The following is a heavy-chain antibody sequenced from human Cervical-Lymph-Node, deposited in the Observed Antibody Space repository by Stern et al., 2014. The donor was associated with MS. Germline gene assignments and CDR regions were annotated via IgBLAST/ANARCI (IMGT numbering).Heavy chain of an antibody. D-gene: IGHD3-22*01. J-gene: IGHJ5*01. CDR2: VSGSGATT. CDR3: AKEVPRTKMIRRGWLDS. Sequence: EVQLVESGGGLVQPGGSLRLSCAASGFIFSSHAMSWVRQAPGKGLEWVSTVSGSGATTYYADSVKGRFTISRDNSKNTLYLQMSSLRAEDTAVYYCAKEVPRTKMIRRGWLDSWGQGTLVSVSS. V-gene: IGHV3-23*04. CDR1: GFIFSSHA.